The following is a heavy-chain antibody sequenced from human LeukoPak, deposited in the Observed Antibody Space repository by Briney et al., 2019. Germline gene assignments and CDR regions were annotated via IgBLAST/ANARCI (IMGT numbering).Heavy chain of an antibody. CDR2: IYYSGST. CDR1: GGSISSYY. Sequence: SETLSLTCTVSGGSISSYYWSWIRQPPGKGLEWIGYIYYSGSTNYNPSLKSRVTISVDTSKNQFSLKLSSVTAADTAVYYCARAAAAGGYNWFDPWGQGTLVTVSS. CDR3: ARAAAAGGYNWFDP. D-gene: IGHD6-13*01. V-gene: IGHV4-59*01. J-gene: IGHJ5*02.